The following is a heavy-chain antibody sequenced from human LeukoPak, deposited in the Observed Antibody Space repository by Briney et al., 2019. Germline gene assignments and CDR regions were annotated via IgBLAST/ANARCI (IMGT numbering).Heavy chain of an antibody. J-gene: IGHJ3*02. CDR3: ARDSLRRVTAFDI. Sequence: SETLSLTCTVSGGSISGYYWSWIWQPPGKGLEWIGYIYYSGNTNYNPSLKSRVTISVDTSKNQFSLKLSSVTAADTAVYYCARDSLRRVTAFDIWGQGTMVTVSS. D-gene: IGHD6-6*01. CDR1: GGSISGYY. CDR2: IYYSGNT. V-gene: IGHV4-59*01.